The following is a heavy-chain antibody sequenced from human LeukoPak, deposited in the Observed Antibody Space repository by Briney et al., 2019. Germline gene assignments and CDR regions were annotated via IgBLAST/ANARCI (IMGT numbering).Heavy chain of an antibody. CDR2: IGSGADL. Sequence: GGPLRLSCVGSGLAFGVHAMSWVRQAPGKGPEWVATIGSGADLFYAESVKGRFTISRDDPRNTVWLQMNSLRAEDTALYYCAKDWTPHNRVYDCLDAWGQGTQVTVSS. J-gene: IGHJ5*02. CDR1: GLAFGVHA. CDR3: AKDWTPHNRVYDCLDA. D-gene: IGHD3-16*01. V-gene: IGHV3-23*01.